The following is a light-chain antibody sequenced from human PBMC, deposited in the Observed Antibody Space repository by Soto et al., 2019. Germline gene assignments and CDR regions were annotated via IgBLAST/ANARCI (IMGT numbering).Light chain of an antibody. V-gene: IGKV1-9*01. CDR2: AAS. CDR3: QQLKTYPLT. Sequence: DIQSTQSPSFLYASVGDRVTVTCPASQDISTHFGWYQQKKGKXXKXXIYAASTLQSGVPSRFRVSGSGTELTIKIRRLKTEDGETYDGQQLKTYPLTFAGGTKVDIK. J-gene: IGKJ4*01. CDR1: QDISTH.